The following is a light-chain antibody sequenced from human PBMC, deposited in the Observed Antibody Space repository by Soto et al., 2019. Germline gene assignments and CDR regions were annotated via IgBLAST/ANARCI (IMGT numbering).Light chain of an antibody. J-gene: IGLJ1*01. CDR3: QSYDSSLSGSFV. Sequence: QSVLTQPPSVSGAPGQRVTISCTGSSSNIGSGFDVHWFQQLPGRAPKLLIYGNNNRPSGVPDRFSGSKSGTSASLAITGLQAEDEAEYYCQSYDSSLSGSFVFGTGTKLTVL. CDR1: SSNIGSGFD. CDR2: GNN. V-gene: IGLV1-40*01.